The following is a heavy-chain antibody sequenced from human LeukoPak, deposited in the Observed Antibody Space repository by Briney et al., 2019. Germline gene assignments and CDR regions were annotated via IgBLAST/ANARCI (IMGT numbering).Heavy chain of an antibody. Sequence: GGSLRLSCAASGFTFNIYSMTWVRQAPGKGLVWVSRINNDGSYTNYADSVKGRFTISRDNAKNTVYLQMNSLRAEDTAVFYCVRDLVDPADYWGQGTLVTVSS. CDR1: GFTFNIYS. D-gene: IGHD2-8*02. CDR3: VRDLVDPADY. CDR2: INNDGSYT. J-gene: IGHJ4*02. V-gene: IGHV3-74*01.